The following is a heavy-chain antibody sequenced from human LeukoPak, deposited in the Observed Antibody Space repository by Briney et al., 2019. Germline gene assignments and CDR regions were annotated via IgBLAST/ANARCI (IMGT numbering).Heavy chain of an antibody. Sequence: GGPLRLSCVASGFTFSNYWMSWVRQAPGKGLEWVANIKQDGSEMYYVESVKGRFTISRDNAENSLYLQMNSLRVEDTAVYYCARDKIAGPTILDSWGQGTLVTVSS. J-gene: IGHJ4*02. CDR3: ARDKIAGPTILDS. CDR1: GFTFSNYW. CDR2: IKQDGSEM. V-gene: IGHV3-7*03. D-gene: IGHD2-2*01.